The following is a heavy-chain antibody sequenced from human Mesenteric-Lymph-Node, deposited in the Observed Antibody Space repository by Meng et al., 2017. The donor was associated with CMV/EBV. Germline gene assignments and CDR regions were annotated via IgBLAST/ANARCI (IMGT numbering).Heavy chain of an antibody. CDR2: INQDGSAV. CDR1: GFTFTRNW. CDR3: ARDRGPNTFDY. D-gene: IGHD5-12*01. J-gene: IGHJ4*02. V-gene: IGHV3-7*01. Sequence: GESLKISCTDSGFTFTRNWMTWVRQAPEKGLEWVASINQDGSAVYYVDSVKGRFTISRDNAKSSLYLQMNSLRAEDTAVYYCARDRGPNTFDYWGQGTLVTVSS.